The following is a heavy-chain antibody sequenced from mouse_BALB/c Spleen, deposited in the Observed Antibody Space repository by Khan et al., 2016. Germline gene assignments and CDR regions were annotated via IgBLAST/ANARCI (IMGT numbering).Heavy chain of an antibody. Sequence: IQLVQSGPELVKPGASVKISCKASGYSFTDYFMNWVKQSHGKSLEWIGRINPYNGDTFYNQKFKGKATLTVDKSSSTAHMELLSLTSEDSAVYYCGRGDYEFDYWGQGTTLTVSS. CDR3: GRGDYEFDY. V-gene: IGHV1-37*01. CDR2: INPYNGDT. J-gene: IGHJ2*01. CDR1: GYSFTDYF. D-gene: IGHD2-3*01.